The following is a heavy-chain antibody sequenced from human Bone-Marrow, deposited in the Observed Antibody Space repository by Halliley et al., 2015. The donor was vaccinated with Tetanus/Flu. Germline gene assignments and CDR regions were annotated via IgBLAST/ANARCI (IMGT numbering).Heavy chain of an antibody. CDR3: ARDFFDSTGYTDY. CDR1: GDSLKNYY. D-gene: IGHD3-22*01. CDR2: IYYSGST. Sequence: TLSLTCTVSGDSLKNYYWSWIRQPPGRALEWIGNIYYSGSTSYNPSLKSRLTISLDTSRNQFSLRLSSVTAADTAVHYCARDFFDSTGYTDYWGQGTLVTVSS. V-gene: IGHV4-59*01. J-gene: IGHJ4*02.